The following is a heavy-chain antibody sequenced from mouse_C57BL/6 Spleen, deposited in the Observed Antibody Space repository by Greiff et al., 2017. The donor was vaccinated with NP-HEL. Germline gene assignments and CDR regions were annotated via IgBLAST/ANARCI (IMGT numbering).Heavy chain of an antibody. Sequence: EVKLMESGPGLVKPSQSLSLTCSVTGYSITSGYYWNWIRQFPGNKLEWMGYIRYDGSNNYNPSLKNRISITRDTSKNQFFLTLNSVTTEDTATYYCARWMITTRYFDVWGTGTTVTVSS. CDR3: ARWMITTRYFDV. J-gene: IGHJ1*03. D-gene: IGHD2-4*01. CDR1: GYSITSGYY. CDR2: IRYDGSN. V-gene: IGHV3-6*01.